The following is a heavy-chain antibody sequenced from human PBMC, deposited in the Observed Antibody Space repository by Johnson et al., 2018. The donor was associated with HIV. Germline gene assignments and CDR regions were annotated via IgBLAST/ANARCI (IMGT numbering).Heavy chain of an antibody. CDR1: GFAVSSNY. CDR2: INSDGSST. D-gene: IGHD5-18*01. J-gene: IGHJ3*02. Sequence: VQLVESGGGLIQPGGSLRLSCAASGFAVSSNYMSWVRQAPGKGLEWVSRINSDGSSTSYADSVKGRFTISRDNAKNTLYLQMNSLRAEDTAVYYCAKERGYSYGRGAFDIWGQGTMVTVSS. V-gene: IGHV3-53*01. CDR3: AKERGYSYGRGAFDI.